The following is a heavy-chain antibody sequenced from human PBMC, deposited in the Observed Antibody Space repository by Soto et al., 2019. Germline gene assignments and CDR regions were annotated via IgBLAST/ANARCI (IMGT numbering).Heavy chain of an antibody. Sequence: EVQLVESGGGLVQPGGSPRLSCAASGFTFRSNWMSWVRQAPGKWLEWVANIKQDGSEKYYVDSVKGRFTISRDNAKNPLYMQMNSLRAEDTAVYYCARDLASTTIPNYWGQGTLVTVSS. V-gene: IGHV3-7*04. CDR3: ARDLASTTIPNY. CDR1: GFTFRSNW. CDR2: IKQDGSEK. D-gene: IGHD4-17*01. J-gene: IGHJ4*02.